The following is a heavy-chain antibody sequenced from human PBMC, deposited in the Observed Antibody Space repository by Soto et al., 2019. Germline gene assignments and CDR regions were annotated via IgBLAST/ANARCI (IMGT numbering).Heavy chain of an antibody. Sequence: SGGSLRLSCAASGFTFSSYGMHWVRQAPGKGLEWVAVISYDGSNKYYADSVKGRFTISRDNSKNTLYLQMNSLRAEDTAVYYCAKAGSGYKARYGMDVWGQGTTVTVSS. CDR1: GFTFSSYG. D-gene: IGHD3-3*01. J-gene: IGHJ6*02. CDR3: AKAGSGYKARYGMDV. V-gene: IGHV3-30*18. CDR2: ISYDGSNK.